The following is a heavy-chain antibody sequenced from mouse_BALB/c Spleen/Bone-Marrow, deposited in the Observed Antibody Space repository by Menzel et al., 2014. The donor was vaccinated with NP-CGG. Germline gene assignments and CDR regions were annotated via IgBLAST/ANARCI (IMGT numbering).Heavy chain of an antibody. CDR3: AKGHYGSSPFAY. D-gene: IGHD1-1*01. J-gene: IGHJ3*01. CDR1: GFSLTNYG. Sequence: VQLQQSGPSLVQPSQSLSITCTVSGFSLTNYGIYWVRQSPGKGLEWLGVIWRGGTTDYNAAFMSRLSITKDKSKSQVFFKMNSLQADDTAIYYCAKGHYGSSPFAYWGQGTLVTVSA. V-gene: IGHV2-5-1*01. CDR2: IWRGGTT.